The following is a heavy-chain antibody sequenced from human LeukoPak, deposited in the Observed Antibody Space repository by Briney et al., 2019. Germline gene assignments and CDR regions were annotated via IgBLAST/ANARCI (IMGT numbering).Heavy chain of an antibody. D-gene: IGHD2-15*01. CDR1: GYSFASYW. CDR3: ARHPSDSRYCSGGTCYAPLFDY. V-gene: IGHV5-51*01. J-gene: IGHJ4*02. CDR2: IYPDDSDT. Sequence: GESLKISCEGSGYSFASYWIGWVRQMPGKGLEWMGIIYPDDSDTRYSPSFQGQVTISADKSISTACLQWSSLKASDTAMYYCARHPSDSRYCSGGTCYAPLFDYWGQGTLVTVSS.